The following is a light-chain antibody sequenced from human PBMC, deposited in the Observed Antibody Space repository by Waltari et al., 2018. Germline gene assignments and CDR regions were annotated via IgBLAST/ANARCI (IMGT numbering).Light chain of an antibody. CDR1: QSVSSS. CDR2: DVF. CDR3: QQRSNWPLT. V-gene: IGKV3-11*01. Sequence: EIVLTQSPATLSLSLGERVTLSCRASQSVSSSLAWYQQKPGQAPRLLIYDVFNRATGIPVRFSGSGSGTDFTLTISSLEPEDFAVYYCQQRSNWPLTFGGGTKVESK. J-gene: IGKJ4*01.